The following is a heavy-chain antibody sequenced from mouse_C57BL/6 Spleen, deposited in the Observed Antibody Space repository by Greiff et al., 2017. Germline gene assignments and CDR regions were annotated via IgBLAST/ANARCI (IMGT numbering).Heavy chain of an antibody. J-gene: IGHJ2*01. CDR2: ISDGGSYT. CDR1: GFTFSTYA. CDR3: ARDNDYDEGFDY. Sequence: EVKLQESGGGLVKPGGSLKLSCAASGFTFSTYAMSWVRQTPEKRLEWVATISDGGSYTYYPDNVKGRFTISSDNAKNNLYLQMSHLKSEDTAMYYCARDNDYDEGFDYWGQGTTLTVSS. V-gene: IGHV5-4*01. D-gene: IGHD2-4*01.